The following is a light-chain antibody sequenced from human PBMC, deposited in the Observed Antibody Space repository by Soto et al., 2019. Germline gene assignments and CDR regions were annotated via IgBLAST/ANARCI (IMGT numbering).Light chain of an antibody. J-gene: IGKJ2*01. CDR2: GAS. CDR1: QSVSNN. Sequence: EIVLTQSPDTLSLSPGERATLFCRASQSVSNNLAWYQQKPGQAPRLLIYGASSRPGGIPDNFSGSGSGTDFTLTINRLEPEDFAVYYCQQYARSPYTFAQGTKLEI. CDR3: QQYARSPYT. V-gene: IGKV3-20*01.